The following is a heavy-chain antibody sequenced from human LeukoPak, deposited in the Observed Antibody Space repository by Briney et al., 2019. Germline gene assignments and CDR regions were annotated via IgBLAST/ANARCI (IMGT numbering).Heavy chain of an antibody. J-gene: IGHJ6*02. Sequence: GGSLRLSCLASEFIFNSYTRNWVREAPGKGLKWVSTISPVSSYTWYAESVKGRFTISRDNPKNSLYLQMDSLRAEDTAVYYCVRDVSRRIGMDVWGQGTTVTVSS. CDR1: EFIFNSYT. D-gene: IGHD2/OR15-2a*01. CDR2: ISPVSSYT. CDR3: VRDVSRRIGMDV. V-gene: IGHV3-21*01.